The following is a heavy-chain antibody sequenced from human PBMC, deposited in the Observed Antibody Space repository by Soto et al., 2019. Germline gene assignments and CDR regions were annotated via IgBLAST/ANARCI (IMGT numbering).Heavy chain of an antibody. CDR2: IRAYNGNT. D-gene: IGHD1-26*01. J-gene: IGHJ3*02. Sequence: ASVKVSCKASGYTFTSYGISRVRQAPGQGLEWMGWIRAYNGNTNYAQKLQGRVTMTTDTSTSTAYMELRSLRSDDTAVYYCARDLVGATKNAFDIWGQGTMVTVSS. V-gene: IGHV1-18*04. CDR1: GYTFTSYG. CDR3: ARDLVGATKNAFDI.